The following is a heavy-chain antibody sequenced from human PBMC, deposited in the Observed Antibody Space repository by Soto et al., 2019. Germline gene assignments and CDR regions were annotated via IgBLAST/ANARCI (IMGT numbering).Heavy chain of an antibody. J-gene: IGHJ4*02. CDR3: ARDHGSGWYALDY. D-gene: IGHD6-19*01. Sequence: PSETLSLTCTVSGGSISSGGYYWTWIRQHPGKGLEWIGYIYYSGSTYYNPSLKSRVTISVDTSKNQFSLKLSSVTAADTAVYYCARDHGSGWYALDYWGQGTLVTVSS. CDR1: GGSISSGGYY. CDR2: IYYSGST. V-gene: IGHV4-31*03.